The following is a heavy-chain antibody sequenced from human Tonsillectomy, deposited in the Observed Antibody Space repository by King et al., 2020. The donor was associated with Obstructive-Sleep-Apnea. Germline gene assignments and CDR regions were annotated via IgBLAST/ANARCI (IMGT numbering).Heavy chain of an antibody. CDR1: GFSLSTSGMC. CDR2: IDWDDDK. J-gene: IGHJ6*02. Sequence: TLKESGPALVKPTQTLTLTCTFSGFSLSTSGMCVSWIRQPPGKALEWLARIDWDDDKFYSKALKTRLTISKDNTKNQVVLTMTNMETVDTATDYCARARGIAARNYVMDVWGQGTTVTVSS. CDR3: ARARGIAARNYVMDV. D-gene: IGHD6-6*01. V-gene: IGHV2-70*04.